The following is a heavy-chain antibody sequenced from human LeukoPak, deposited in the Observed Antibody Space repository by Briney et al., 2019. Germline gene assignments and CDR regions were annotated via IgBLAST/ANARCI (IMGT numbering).Heavy chain of an antibody. D-gene: IGHD2-2*01. CDR3: ARDRSCSSTSCSHPGDFDY. CDR2: ISSRGSPI. J-gene: IGHJ4*02. CDR1: GFTFSNYE. Sequence: GGSLRLSCAASGFTFSNYEMDWVRQAPGKGLEWVSYISSRGSPIYYADSVKGRFTISRDNAKNSLYLQMNSLRAEDTAVYYCARDRSCSSTSCSHPGDFDYWGQGTLVTVSS. V-gene: IGHV3-48*03.